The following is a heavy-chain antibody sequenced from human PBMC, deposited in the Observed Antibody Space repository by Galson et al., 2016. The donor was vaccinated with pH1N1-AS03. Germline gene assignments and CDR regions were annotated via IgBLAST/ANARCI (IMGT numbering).Heavy chain of an antibody. CDR1: GYSFTSYW. CDR2: IDPSDSYT. J-gene: IGHJ4*02. D-gene: IGHD3-22*01. CDR3: ARLGGGAESTMIVVVPESSEDY. Sequence: QSGAEVKKPGESLRISCKGSGYSFTSYWISWVRQMPGKGLEWMGRIDPSDSYTNYSPSFQGHVTISADKSISTAYLKWSSLKASDTAMYYCARLGGGAESTMIVVVPESSEDYWGQGTLVTVSS. V-gene: IGHV5-10-1*01.